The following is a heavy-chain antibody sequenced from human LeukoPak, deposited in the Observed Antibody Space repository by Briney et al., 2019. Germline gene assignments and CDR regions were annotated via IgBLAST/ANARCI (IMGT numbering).Heavy chain of an antibody. CDR2: ISNGGNNK. CDR3: AKDRSWAATTTRLYSFDY. Sequence: GGSLRLSCAASGFTFSTYAMHWVRQAPGKGLDWVAAISNGGNNKYYADSVKGRFTITRDNSRNTLYLQMNSLRAEDTAVYYCAKDRSWAATTTRLYSFDYWGQGTLVTVSS. CDR1: GFTFSTYA. V-gene: IGHV3-30-3*01. D-gene: IGHD1-26*01. J-gene: IGHJ4*02.